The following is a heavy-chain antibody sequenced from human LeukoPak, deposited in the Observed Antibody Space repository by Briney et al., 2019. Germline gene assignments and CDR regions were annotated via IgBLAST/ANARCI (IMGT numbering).Heavy chain of an antibody. CDR2: IIPIFGTA. CDR3: ASAYPYYDFWSGYSHRGIFDY. V-gene: IGHV1-69*13. Sequence: GASVKVSCKASGGTFSSYAISWVRQAPGQGLEWMGGIIPIFGTANYAQKFQGRVTITADESTSTAYMELSSLRSEDTAVYYCASAYPYYDFWSGYSHRGIFDYWGQGTLVTASS. J-gene: IGHJ4*02. CDR1: GGTFSSYA. D-gene: IGHD3-3*01.